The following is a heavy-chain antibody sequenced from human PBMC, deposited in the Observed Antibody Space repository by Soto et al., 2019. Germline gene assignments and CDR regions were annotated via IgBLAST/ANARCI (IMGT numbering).Heavy chain of an antibody. CDR1: GFTFSSYW. J-gene: IGHJ5*02. Sequence: PGGSLRLSWAASGFTFSSYWMHWGRQAPGKGLVWVSRINSDGSSTSYADSVKGRFTISRDNAKNTLYLQMNSLRAEDTAVYYCARRRTVGKNWFDPWGQGTLVNVSS. D-gene: IGHD4-17*01. V-gene: IGHV3-74*01. CDR2: INSDGSST. CDR3: ARRRTVGKNWFDP.